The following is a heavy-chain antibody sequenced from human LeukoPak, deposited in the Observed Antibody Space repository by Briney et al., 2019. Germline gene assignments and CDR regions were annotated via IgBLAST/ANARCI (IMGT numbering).Heavy chain of an antibody. CDR2: ITAIDGRT. D-gene: IGHD6-13*01. CDR1: GFTFSSTT. CDR3: AKDRREAAAGTWYFDS. V-gene: IGHV3-23*01. Sequence: GGSLRLPCVASGFTFSSTTMGWVRQAPGRGLEWVSSITAIDGRTYYADSVRGRFTISRDNSKNAVYLQLNSLRAGDTAIYYCAKDRREAAAGTWYFDSWGQGTLVTVSS. J-gene: IGHJ4*02.